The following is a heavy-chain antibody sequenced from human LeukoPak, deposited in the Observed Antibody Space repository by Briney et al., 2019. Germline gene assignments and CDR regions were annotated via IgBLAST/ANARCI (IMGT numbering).Heavy chain of an antibody. Sequence: SETLSLTCAVSGYSISSGYYWGWIRQPPGKGLEWIGSIYHSGNTNYNPSLKSRVTISVDTSKNQISLKVSSVTAADTALYYCARWYSSSGYLDYWGQGTLVTVSS. J-gene: IGHJ4*02. CDR2: IYHSGNT. CDR1: GYSISSGYY. CDR3: ARWYSSSGYLDY. D-gene: IGHD6-6*01. V-gene: IGHV4-38-2*01.